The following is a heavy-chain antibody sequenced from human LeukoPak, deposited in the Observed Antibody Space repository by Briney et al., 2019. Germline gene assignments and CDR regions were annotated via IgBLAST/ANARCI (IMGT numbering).Heavy chain of an antibody. J-gene: IGHJ4*02. CDR2: INPSSGGT. CDR3: ARDVGEYCSSVSCYASDY. Sequence: ASVKVSCKASGYTFTGYYMHWVRQAPGQGLEWMGWINPSSGGTNYAQKFQGRVTMTRDTSISTAYMELSRLRSDDTAIYYCARDVGEYCSSVSCYASDYWGQGALVTVSS. V-gene: IGHV1-2*02. D-gene: IGHD2-2*01. CDR1: GYTFTGYY.